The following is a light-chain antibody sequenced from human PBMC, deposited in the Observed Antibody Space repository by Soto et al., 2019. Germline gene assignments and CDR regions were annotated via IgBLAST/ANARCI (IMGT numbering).Light chain of an antibody. CDR1: QSISSY. J-gene: IGKJ5*01. CDR2: AAS. V-gene: IGKV1-39*01. CDR3: QQTFNDPIT. Sequence: DIQITQSPSSLSASVGDRVTITCRASQSISSYLNWYQQKPGKAPKLLIYAASSLQSGVPSRFSGSGFGTDFNLTISSLQPEDFATYYCQQTFNDPITFGQGTRLEIK.